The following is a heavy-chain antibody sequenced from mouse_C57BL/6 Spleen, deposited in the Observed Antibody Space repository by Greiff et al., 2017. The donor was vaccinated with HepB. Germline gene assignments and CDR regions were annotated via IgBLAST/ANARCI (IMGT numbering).Heavy chain of an antibody. V-gene: IGHV1-64*01. Sequence: QVQLQQPGAELVKPGASVKLSCKASGYTFTSYWMHWVKQRPGQGLEWIGMIHPNSGSTNYNEKFKSKATLTVDKSSSTAYMQLSSLTSEDAAVYYCARHYDVGAWFAYWGQGTLVTVSA. D-gene: IGHD2-4*01. CDR1: GYTFTSYW. J-gene: IGHJ3*01. CDR3: ARHYDVGAWFAY. CDR2: IHPNSGST.